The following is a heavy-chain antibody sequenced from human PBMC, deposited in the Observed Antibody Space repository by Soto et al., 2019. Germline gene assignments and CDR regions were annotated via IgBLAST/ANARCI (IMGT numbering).Heavy chain of an antibody. CDR2: IYFSGGT. CDR3: ARESRSWYGSIWDY. V-gene: IGHV4-59*12. CDR1: GGSISSYY. D-gene: IGHD6-13*01. Sequence: PSETLSLTCTVSGGSISSYYWSWIRQPPGKGLEWIGYIYFSGGTNYNPSLKSRVTISVDTSKNQFSLKLSSVTAADTAVYYCARESRSWYGSIWDYWGQGTLVTVS. J-gene: IGHJ4*02.